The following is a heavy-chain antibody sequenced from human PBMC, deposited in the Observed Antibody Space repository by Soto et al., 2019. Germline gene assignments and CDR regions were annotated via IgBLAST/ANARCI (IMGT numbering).Heavy chain of an antibody. J-gene: IGHJ3*02. V-gene: IGHV4-61*01. CDR3: ARSGPLDAIDI. Sequence: SETLSLTCTVSGGSVSSGSYYWSWIRQPPGKGLEWIGYIYYSGSTNYNPSLKSRATISVDTSKNQFSLKLSSVTAADTAVYYCARSGPLDAIDISGQGTMVTVS. CDR2: IYYSGST. CDR1: GGSVSSGSYY.